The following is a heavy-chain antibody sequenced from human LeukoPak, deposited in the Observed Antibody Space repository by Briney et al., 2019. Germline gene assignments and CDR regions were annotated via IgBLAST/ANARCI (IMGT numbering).Heavy chain of an antibody. CDR3: AKRQGPMSGDYDYFDP. CDR2: IHSGGYT. Sequence: SETLSLTCTVSGGFIGGYYWSWMRQSPGQGLEWIAYIHSGGYTNYNPSLRSRVTISVDPSRNQFSLQVTSVTAADTAVYFCAKRQGPMSGDYDYFDPWGQGILVTVSS. V-gene: IGHV4-4*09. CDR1: GGFIGGYY. J-gene: IGHJ5*02. D-gene: IGHD5-12*01.